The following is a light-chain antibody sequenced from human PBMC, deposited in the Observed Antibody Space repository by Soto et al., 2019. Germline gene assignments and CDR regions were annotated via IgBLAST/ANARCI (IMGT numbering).Light chain of an antibody. J-gene: IGKJ2*01. CDR3: QQSYSTPST. CDR1: QSIRSY. Sequence: DIQMTQSPSSLSASVGDRVTITCRASQSIRSYLNWYQQKPGKAPKLLIYAASSLQSGVPSRFSGSGSGTDFTRTISSLQPEDFATYYCQQSYSTPSTFGQGTKLEIK. V-gene: IGKV1-39*01. CDR2: AAS.